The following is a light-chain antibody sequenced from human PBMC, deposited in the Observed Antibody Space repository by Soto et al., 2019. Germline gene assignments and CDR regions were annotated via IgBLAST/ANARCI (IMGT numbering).Light chain of an antibody. CDR2: GAS. CDR3: QQYGSSPWT. V-gene: IGKV3-20*01. Sequence: EIVLTQSPGTLSLSPGEIATLSCRASQSVSSSYLAWYQQKPGQAPRLLIHGASSRATGIPDRFSGSGSGTDFTLIISRLEPEDFAVYYCQQYGSSPWTFGQGTKVEIK. CDR1: QSVSSSY. J-gene: IGKJ1*01.